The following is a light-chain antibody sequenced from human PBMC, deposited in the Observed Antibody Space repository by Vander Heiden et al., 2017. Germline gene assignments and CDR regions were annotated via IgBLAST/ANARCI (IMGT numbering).Light chain of an antibody. V-gene: IGKV3-15*01. J-gene: IGKJ1*01. CDR1: QSVGNN. Sequence: IVMTQSPVTLSVSPGERATLSCRASQSVGNNLAWYQQKPGQAPRLLIYGASTRATGIPARFSGSGSGTEFTLTISSLQSEDFESYYCQQTKAFGQGTKVEIK. CDR3: QQTKA. CDR2: GAS.